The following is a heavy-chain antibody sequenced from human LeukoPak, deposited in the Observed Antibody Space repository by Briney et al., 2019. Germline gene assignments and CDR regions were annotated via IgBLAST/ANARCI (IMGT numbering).Heavy chain of an antibody. J-gene: IGHJ4*02. CDR2: ISGSAVTT. CDR3: AKSSTWSRYYFDS. V-gene: IGHV3-23*01. CDR1: GFTFSNYA. D-gene: IGHD2-2*01. Sequence: PGGSLRLSCAASGFTFSNYAMNWVRQAPGKGQEWLSSISGSAVTTYYADSVKGRFAISRDNSKNTLYLQMNSLRVEDTAVYYCAKSSTWSRYYFDSWGQETLVTVSS.